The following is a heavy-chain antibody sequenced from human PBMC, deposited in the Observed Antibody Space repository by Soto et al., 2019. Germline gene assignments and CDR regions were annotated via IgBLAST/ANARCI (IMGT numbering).Heavy chain of an antibody. V-gene: IGHV2-5*02. CDR1: GFSLSTSGVG. J-gene: IGHJ4*02. Sequence: QITLKESGPTLVKPTQTLTLTCTFSGFSLSTSGVGVGWIRQPAGKALEWLALIYWDDDKRYSPFLNSRLTIPKDTSKNQVVLTMTNMDPVDTATYYCTHAMLYCTGGSCTTWFDYWGQGTLVTVSS. CDR3: THAMLYCTGGSCTTWFDY. D-gene: IGHD2-15*01. CDR2: IYWDDDK.